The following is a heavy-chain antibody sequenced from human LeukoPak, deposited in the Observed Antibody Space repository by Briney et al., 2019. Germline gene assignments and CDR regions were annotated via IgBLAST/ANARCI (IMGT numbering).Heavy chain of an antibody. V-gene: IGHV4-30-2*01. J-gene: IGHJ5*02. CDR3: AREYSSSRWFDP. D-gene: IGHD6-6*01. CDR2: IYHSGST. CDR1: GGSISSGGYY. Sequence: SQTLSLTCTVSGGSISSGGYYWSWIRQPPGKGLERIGYIYHSGSTYYNPSLKSRVTISVDRSKNQFSLKLSSVTAADTAVYYCAREYSSSRWFDPWGQGTLVTVSS.